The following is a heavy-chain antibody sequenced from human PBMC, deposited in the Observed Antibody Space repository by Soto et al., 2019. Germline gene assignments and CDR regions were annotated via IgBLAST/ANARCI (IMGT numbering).Heavy chain of an antibody. D-gene: IGHD6-6*01. CDR1: GFTFSSYS. CDR2: ISSSSSYI. V-gene: IGHV3-21*01. Sequence: GGFLRLSSKASGFTFSSYSMNWVRQAPGKGMEWVSSISSSSSYIYYAGSVKGRFTISRDNVKNSLYLQMNSLRDEDTAVYYCVRDRPDSSSSFSYYYYYGMDVWGQGTTGTVSS. CDR3: VRDRPDSSSSFSYYYYYGMDV. J-gene: IGHJ6*02.